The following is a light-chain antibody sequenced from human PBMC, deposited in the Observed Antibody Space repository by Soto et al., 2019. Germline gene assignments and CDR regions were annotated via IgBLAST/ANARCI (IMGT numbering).Light chain of an antibody. CDR1: SSDVGGYGY. CDR2: EVI. Sequence: QSALTQPASLSWSPGQSITTSCSVTSSDVGGYGYVSWYQQHPGKAPKLIIYEVINRPSGVSNRFSGSKSGNTASLTISGLQAEDEADYFCSSYTSDSTYVFGTGTKVTVL. CDR3: SSYTSDSTYV. V-gene: IGLV2-14*01. J-gene: IGLJ1*01.